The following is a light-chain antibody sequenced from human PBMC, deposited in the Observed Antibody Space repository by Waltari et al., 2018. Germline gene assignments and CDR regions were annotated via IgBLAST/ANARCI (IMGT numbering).Light chain of an antibody. V-gene: IGKV1-5*03. J-gene: IGKJ3*01. CDR2: RAS. Sequence: DVQMTQSPSSLSASVGDRITMTCRASQSINYLLAWYQQKPGKAPRLLIQRASILESGVPARFSGSESGTEFTLTINGLQPDDFGTYYCQQCNTFSFNFGPGTTV. CDR1: QSINYL. CDR3: QQCNTFSFN.